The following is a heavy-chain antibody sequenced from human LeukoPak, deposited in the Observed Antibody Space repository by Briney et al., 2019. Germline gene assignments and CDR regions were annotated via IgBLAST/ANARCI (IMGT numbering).Heavy chain of an antibody. CDR1: GFTFSSYS. V-gene: IGHV3-48*01. CDR2: ISSSSSTI. CDR3: AGDKTTGGWYEFDY. Sequence: GGSLRLSCAASGFTFSSYSMNWVRQAPGKGLEWVSYISSSSSTIYYADSVKGRFTISRDTSKNTVSLQMNSLRAEDTAVYYCAGDKTTGGWYEFDYWGQGTLVTVSS. J-gene: IGHJ4*02. D-gene: IGHD6-19*01.